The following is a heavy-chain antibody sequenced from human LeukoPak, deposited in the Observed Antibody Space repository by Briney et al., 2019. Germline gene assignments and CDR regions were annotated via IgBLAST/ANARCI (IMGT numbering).Heavy chain of an antibody. D-gene: IGHD6-19*01. CDR3: ARERSQWLGYYYGMDV. Sequence: ASVKVSCKASGYTFTGYYMHWVRQAPGQGLEWMGWINPNSGGTNYAQKFQGRITMTRDTSISTAYMELSRLRSDDTAVYYCARERSQWLGYYYGMDVWGQGTTVTVS. CDR1: GYTFTGYY. V-gene: IGHV1-2*02. J-gene: IGHJ6*02. CDR2: INPNSGGT.